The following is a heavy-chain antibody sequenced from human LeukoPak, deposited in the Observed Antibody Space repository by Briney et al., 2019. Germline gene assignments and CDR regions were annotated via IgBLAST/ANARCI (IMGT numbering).Heavy chain of an antibody. J-gene: IGHJ5*02. D-gene: IGHD3-3*01. V-gene: IGHV4-34*01. CDR3: ARGNDFWSGYFSRWFDP. CDR1: GGSFSGYY. CDR2: INHSGST. Sequence: SETLSLTCAVYGGSFSGYYWSWTRQPPGKGLEWIGEINHSGSTNYNPSLKSRVTISVDTSKNQFSLKLSSVTAADTAVYYCARGNDFWSGYFSRWFDPWGQGTLVTVSS.